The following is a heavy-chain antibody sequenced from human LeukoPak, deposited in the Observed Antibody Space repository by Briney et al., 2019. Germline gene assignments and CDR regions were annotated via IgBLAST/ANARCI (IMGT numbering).Heavy chain of an antibody. CDR1: GYSFSNYG. D-gene: IGHD1-1*01. J-gene: IGHJ4*01. V-gene: IGHV1-18*01. CDR2: IDAFNGDI. CDR3: ARDKGNDWKPIDY. Sequence: ASVRVSCKGSGYSFSNYGVSWVRQAPGQGLEWMGWIDAFNGDIKYAWNLQGRVTMTTDTSTSTAYMELRSLRSDDTAVYYCARDKGNDWKPIDYWGQGTLVTVSS.